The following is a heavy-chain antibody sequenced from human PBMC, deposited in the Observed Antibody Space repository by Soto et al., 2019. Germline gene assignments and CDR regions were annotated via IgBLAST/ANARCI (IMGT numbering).Heavy chain of an antibody. J-gene: IGHJ6*02. D-gene: IGHD2-2*01. V-gene: IGHV3-11*01. Sequence: QVQLVESGGGLVKPGGSLRLSCAASGFTFSDYYMSWIRQAPGKGLEWVSYISSSGSTIYYADSVKGRFTISRDNAKTSRSLQMNSLRAEDTAVYYCARGGAWGYQLLYYYYGMDVWGQGTTVTVSS. CDR1: GFTFSDYY. CDR3: ARGGAWGYQLLYYYYGMDV. CDR2: ISSSGSTI.